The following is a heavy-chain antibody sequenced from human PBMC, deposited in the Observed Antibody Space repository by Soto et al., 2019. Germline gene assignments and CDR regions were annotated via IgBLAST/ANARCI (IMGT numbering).Heavy chain of an antibody. Sequence: ASVKVSCKASGYTFTSYDINWVRQATGQGLEWMGWMNPNSGNTGYAQKFQGRVTMTRNTSISTAYMELSSLRSEDTAVYYCARAGSGPPAYYDFWSGREAMLQDYYMDVWGKGTTVTVSS. J-gene: IGHJ6*03. CDR1: GYTFTSYD. D-gene: IGHD3-3*01. CDR2: MNPNSGNT. V-gene: IGHV1-8*01. CDR3: ARAGSGPPAYYDFWSGREAMLQDYYMDV.